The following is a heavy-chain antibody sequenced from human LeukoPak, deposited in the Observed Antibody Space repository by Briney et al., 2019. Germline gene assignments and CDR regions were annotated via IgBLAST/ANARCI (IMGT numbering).Heavy chain of an antibody. CDR3: ARGGAARPDF. D-gene: IGHD6-6*01. V-gene: IGHV3-23*01. J-gene: IGHJ4*02. Sequence: GGTLRLSCAASGFIFSNYGLSWVRQSPGKGLEWVSAISGSGTYTYYADSVKGRFTISRDNSRNALYLQMNSLRVEDTAVYYCARGGAARPDFWGQGTLVTVSS. CDR2: ISGSGTYT. CDR1: GFIFSNYG.